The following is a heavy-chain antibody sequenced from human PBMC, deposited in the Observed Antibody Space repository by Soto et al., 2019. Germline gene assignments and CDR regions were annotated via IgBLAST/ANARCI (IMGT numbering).Heavy chain of an antibody. CDR3: ARDRSGYYYVLDY. Sequence: SVKVSCKASGGTFSSCAISWVRQAPGQGLEWMGGIIPIFGTANYAQKFQGRVTITADESTSTAYMELSSLRSEDTAVYYCARDRSGYYYVLDYWGQGTLVTVSS. D-gene: IGHD3-22*01. CDR1: GGTFSSCA. V-gene: IGHV1-69*13. CDR2: IIPIFGTA. J-gene: IGHJ4*02.